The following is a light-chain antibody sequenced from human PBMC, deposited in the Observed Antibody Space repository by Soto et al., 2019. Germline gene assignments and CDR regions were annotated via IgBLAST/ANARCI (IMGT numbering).Light chain of an antibody. V-gene: IGKV3-20*01. J-gene: IGKJ3*01. Sequence: EIVLTQSPGTLSLSPGERATLSCRAIQSVSSSSLAWYQQKPGQAPRLLIYGASIRATGIPDRFSGSGSGTDFTLTISRLGPEDFAVYYCQQYGSSVTFGPGTKVDIK. CDR1: QSVSSSS. CDR2: GAS. CDR3: QQYGSSVT.